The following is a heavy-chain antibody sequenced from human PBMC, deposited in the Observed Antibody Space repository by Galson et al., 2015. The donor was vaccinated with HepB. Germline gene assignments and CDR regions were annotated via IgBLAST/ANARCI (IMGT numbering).Heavy chain of an antibody. V-gene: IGHV1-69*13. CDR3: ARGIVATHRSPYYFDY. CDR2: IIPIFGTA. J-gene: IGHJ4*02. CDR1: GGTFSSYA. Sequence: SVKVSCKASGGTFSSYAISWVRQAPGQGLEWMGGIIPIFGTANYAQKFQGRVTITADESTSTAYMELSSLRSEDTAVYYCARGIVATHRSPYYFDYWGQGTLVTVSS. D-gene: IGHD5-12*01.